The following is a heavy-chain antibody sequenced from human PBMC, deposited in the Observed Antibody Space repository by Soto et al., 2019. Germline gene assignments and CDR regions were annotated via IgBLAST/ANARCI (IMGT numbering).Heavy chain of an antibody. D-gene: IGHD4-17*01. Sequence: EVQLLESGGGLVQPGGSLRLSCAASGVTFSSFAMSWVRQAPGKGLEWVSSISGSGGRIDYADSVKGRFTIARDNSKNTLLLQMDSLRAEDTAVYSCAKGNGDWGGNFLNSWGQGTLVTVSS. J-gene: IGHJ4*02. CDR1: GVTFSSFA. CDR3: AKGNGDWGGNFLNS. CDR2: ISGSGGRI. V-gene: IGHV3-23*01.